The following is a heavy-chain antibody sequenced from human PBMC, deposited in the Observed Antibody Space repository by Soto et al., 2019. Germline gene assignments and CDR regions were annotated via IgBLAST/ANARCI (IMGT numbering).Heavy chain of an antibody. V-gene: IGHV3-43*01. J-gene: IGHJ4*02. D-gene: IGHD3-22*01. Sequence: GGSLRLSCAASGFPFDAYVMHWVRQGPGKGLEWVSLITWDGGSTYYADSVKGRFTISRDNSENSLYLQMNSLRPEDTALYYCAKGNYYDSSGYYYFDYWGQGTLVTVSS. CDR1: GFPFDAYV. CDR3: AKGNYYDSSGYYYFDY. CDR2: ITWDGGST.